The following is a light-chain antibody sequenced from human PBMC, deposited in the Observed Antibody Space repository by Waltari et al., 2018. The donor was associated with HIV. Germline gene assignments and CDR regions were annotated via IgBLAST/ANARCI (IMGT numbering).Light chain of an antibody. Sequence: SNDLTQPPSVSVSPGQTASITCSGDKLGDKYVCWYQQKPGQSPVLVIYEDTKRPSGIPERIACSNTGNTATLTNSGTQTMDEADYYCQTWDSSTVVFGGGTKLTVL. V-gene: IGLV3-1*01. CDR3: QTWDSSTVV. J-gene: IGLJ2*01. CDR1: KLGDKY. CDR2: EDT.